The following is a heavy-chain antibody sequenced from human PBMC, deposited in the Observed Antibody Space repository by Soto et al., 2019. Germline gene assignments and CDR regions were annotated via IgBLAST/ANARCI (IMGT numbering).Heavy chain of an antibody. Sequence: GECVTISCKGSGYSFTSYCIGWVIQMHGKCLEGLGVTYSGDSNTRYSPSFQCQVTISADKSINTAYLQWSSLKASDTAMYYCARLLTYYDILTGSPAPSYYYGMDVWGQGTPVTVYS. J-gene: IGHJ6*01. V-gene: IGHV5-51*01. D-gene: IGHD3-9*01. CDR2: TYSGDSNT. CDR3: ARLLTYYDILTGSPAPSYYYGMDV. CDR1: GYSFTSYC.